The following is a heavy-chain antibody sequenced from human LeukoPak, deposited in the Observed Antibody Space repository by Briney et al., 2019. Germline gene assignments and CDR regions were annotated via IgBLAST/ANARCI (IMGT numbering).Heavy chain of an antibody. CDR1: GFTFSSYG. CDR3: ARSEGYYYYYGMDV. J-gene: IGHJ6*02. Sequence: GGSLRLSCAASGFTFSSYGMHWVRQAPGKGLEWVAVIWYDGSNKYCADSVKGRFTISRDNSKNTLYLQMNSLRAEDTAVYYCARSEGYYYYYGMDVWGQGTTVTVSS. CDR2: IWYDGSNK. V-gene: IGHV3-33*01.